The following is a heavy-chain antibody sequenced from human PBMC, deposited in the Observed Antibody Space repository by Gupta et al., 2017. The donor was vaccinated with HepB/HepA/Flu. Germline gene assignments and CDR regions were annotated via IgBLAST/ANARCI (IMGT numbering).Heavy chain of an antibody. CDR3: ASGPERPDERYYFDY. Sequence: QLQLQESGPGLVKPSETLSLPCTVSGGSISSRSYYWVLFRQPPGKGLEWIGSIYYSGSTYYNPSLKSRVTISVDTSKNQFSLKLSSVTAADTAVYYCASGPERPDERYYFDYWGQGTLVTVSS. CDR1: GGSISSRSYY. J-gene: IGHJ4*02. D-gene: IGHD1-1*01. V-gene: IGHV4-39*01. CDR2: IYYSGST.